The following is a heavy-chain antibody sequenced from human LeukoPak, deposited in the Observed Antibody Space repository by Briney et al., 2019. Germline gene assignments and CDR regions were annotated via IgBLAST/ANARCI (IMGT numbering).Heavy chain of an antibody. D-gene: IGHD3-16*02. V-gene: IGHV4/OR15-8*01. CDR2: IHHDGRI. CDR1: GGSIDSTNW. J-gene: IGHJ4*02. Sequence: SETLSLTCDVSGGSIDSTNWWNWVRQPPGKGLEWIGEIHHDGRINYNPSLKGRVTLSVDKSKNRFSLRLNSVTAADTAMYYCARSHDHLWGNYPDYWGQGTLVTVSS. CDR3: ARSHDHLWGNYPDY.